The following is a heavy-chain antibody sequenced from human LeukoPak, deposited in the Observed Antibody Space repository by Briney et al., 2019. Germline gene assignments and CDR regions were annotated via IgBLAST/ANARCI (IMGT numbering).Heavy chain of an antibody. Sequence: GASVKVSCKASGYTFTSYDINWVRQATGQGLEWMGWMNPNSGNTGYAQKFQGRVTMTRNTSISTAYMELSSLRSEDTAVYYCARGRSAITMVRGVIIWGNNYWFDPWGQGTLVTVSS. CDR2: MNPNSGNT. J-gene: IGHJ5*02. CDR1: GYTFTSYD. D-gene: IGHD3-10*01. CDR3: ARGRSAITMVRGVIIWGNNYWFDP. V-gene: IGHV1-8*01.